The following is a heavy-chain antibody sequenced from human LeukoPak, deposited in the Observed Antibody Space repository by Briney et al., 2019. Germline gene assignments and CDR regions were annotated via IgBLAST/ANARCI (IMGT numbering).Heavy chain of an antibody. CDR2: IRYDGSNK. CDR1: GFTFSSYG. D-gene: IGHD5-24*01. V-gene: IGHV3-30*02. Sequence: PGGSLRLSCAASGFTFSSYGMHWVRQAPGKGLEWVAFIRYDGSNKYYADSVKGRFTISRDDSKNTLYLQMNSLRAEDTAVYYCASQTRDGYNPRDYWGQGTLVTVSS. CDR3: ASQTRDGYNPRDY. J-gene: IGHJ4*02.